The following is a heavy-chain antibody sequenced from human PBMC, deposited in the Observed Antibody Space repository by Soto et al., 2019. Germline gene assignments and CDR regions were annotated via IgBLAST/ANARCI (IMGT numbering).Heavy chain of an antibody. J-gene: IGHJ6*02. V-gene: IGHV4-30-4*01. D-gene: IGHD3-3*01. CDR2: IYYSGST. CDR3: ASTIFGVGCYYYGMDV. CDR1: GGSISSGDYY. Sequence: SETLSLTCTVSGGSISSGDYYWSWIRQPPGKGLEWIGYIYYSGSTYYNPSLKSRVTISVDTSKNQFSLKLSSVTAADTAVYYCASTIFGVGCYYYGMDVWGQGTTVTVSS.